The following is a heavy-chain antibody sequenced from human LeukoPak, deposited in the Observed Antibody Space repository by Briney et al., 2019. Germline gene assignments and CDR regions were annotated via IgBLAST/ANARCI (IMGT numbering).Heavy chain of an antibody. V-gene: IGHV1-2*02. CDR3: ATAAGIQLWLLYFDY. Sequence: ASVKVSCKASGYTFTGYYMHWVRQAPGQGLEWMGWINPNSGGTNYAQKFQGRVTMTRDTSISTAYMELSRLRSDDTAVYYCATAAGIQLWLLYFDYWGQGTLVTVSS. J-gene: IGHJ4*02. D-gene: IGHD5-18*01. CDR2: INPNSGGT. CDR1: GYTFTGYY.